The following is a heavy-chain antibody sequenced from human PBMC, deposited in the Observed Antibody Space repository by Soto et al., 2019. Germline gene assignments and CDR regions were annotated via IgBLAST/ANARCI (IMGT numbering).Heavy chain of an antibody. CDR3: AKDFYDPGAFDI. V-gene: IGHV3-23*01. D-gene: IGHD3-3*01. Sequence: EVQLLESGGGLVQPGGSLRLSCAASGFTFRSYDMSWVRQAPGKGLEWVSGISPSGGSTYYAASVKGRFTISRDNSKKTLHLEMSSLRAEDTALYYCAKDFYDPGAFDIWGQGTMVTVSS. CDR1: GFTFRSYD. J-gene: IGHJ3*02. CDR2: ISPSGGST.